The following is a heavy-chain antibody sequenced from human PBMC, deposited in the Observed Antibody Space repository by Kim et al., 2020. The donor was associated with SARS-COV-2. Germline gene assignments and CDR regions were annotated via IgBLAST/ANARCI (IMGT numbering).Heavy chain of an antibody. CDR2: ISSSSSTI. CDR3: ARGLEDRGWFHASAFDI. Sequence: GGSLRLSCAASGFTFSSYSMNWVRQAPGKGLEWVSYISSSSSTIYYADSVKGRFTISRDNAKNSLYLQMNSLRDEDTAVYYCARGLEDRGWFHASAFDIWGQGTMVTVSS. D-gene: IGHD6-19*01. J-gene: IGHJ3*02. V-gene: IGHV3-48*02. CDR1: GFTFSSYS.